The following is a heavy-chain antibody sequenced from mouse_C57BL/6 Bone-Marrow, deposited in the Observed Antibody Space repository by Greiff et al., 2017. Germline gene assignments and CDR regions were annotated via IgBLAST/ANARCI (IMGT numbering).Heavy chain of an antibody. V-gene: IGHV4-1*01. CDR2: INPDSSTI. Sequence: APGGVDFSRYWMSWVRRAPGKGLEWIGEINPDSSTINYAPSLKDKFIISRDNAKNTLYLQMSKVRSEDTALYYCASLRFDYWGQGTTLTVSS. CDR3: ASLRFDY. D-gene: IGHD1-1*01. J-gene: IGHJ2*01. CDR1: GVDFSRYW.